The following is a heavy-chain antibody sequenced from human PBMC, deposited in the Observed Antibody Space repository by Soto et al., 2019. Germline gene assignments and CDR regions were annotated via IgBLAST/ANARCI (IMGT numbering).Heavy chain of an antibody. CDR2: AYHNGLT. D-gene: IGHD6-19*01. J-gene: IGHJ4*02. V-gene: IGHV4-4*02. CDR3: ARDAAVPGESDRFDY. Sequence: SETLSLTCAVSGDSITSNVWWSWVRQPPGKGLEWIGEAYHNGLTDYNPSLKSRVTMSVDTSKNEFSLKLTSLTAADTAIYYCARDAAVPGESDRFDYWGQGTLVTVSS. CDR1: GDSITSNVW.